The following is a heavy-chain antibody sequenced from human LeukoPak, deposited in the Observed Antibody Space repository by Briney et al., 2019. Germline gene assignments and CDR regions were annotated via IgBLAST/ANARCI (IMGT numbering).Heavy chain of an antibody. J-gene: IGHJ4*02. CDR2: IIGSGGST. CDR3: AKGLRYFDWLLLGYFDY. CDR1: GFTFSSYA. Sequence: PGGSLRLSCAASGFTFSSYAMSWVRQAPGKGLEWVSAIIGSGGSTYYADSGKGRFTISRDNSKNTLYLQMNSLSAEDTAVYYCAKGLRYFDWLLLGYFDYWGQGTLVTVSS. D-gene: IGHD3-9*01. V-gene: IGHV3-23*01.